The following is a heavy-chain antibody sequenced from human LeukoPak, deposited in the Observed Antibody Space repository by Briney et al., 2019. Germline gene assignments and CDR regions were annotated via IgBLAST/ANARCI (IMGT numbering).Heavy chain of an antibody. Sequence: GASVKVSCKASGYTFTSYGISWVRQAPGQGLEWMGWISAYNGNTNYAQKLQGRVTMTTDTSTSTAYMELRSLRSDDTAVYYCARDEGIAAAGTWLAHWGQGTLVTVSS. V-gene: IGHV1-18*01. CDR1: GYTFTSYG. CDR3: ARDEGIAAAGTWLAH. CDR2: ISAYNGNT. J-gene: IGHJ5*02. D-gene: IGHD6-13*01.